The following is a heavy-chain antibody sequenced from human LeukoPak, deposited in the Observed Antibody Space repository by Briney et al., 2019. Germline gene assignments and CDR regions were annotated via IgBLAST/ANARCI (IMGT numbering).Heavy chain of an antibody. J-gene: IGHJ6*03. CDR2: ISSSGRSI. CDR3: ARGGHCSGGSCYSGFYYYYMDV. CDR1: GFTFSDYY. D-gene: IGHD2-15*01. Sequence: KPGGSLRLSCAVSGFTFSDYYMTWIRQAPGKGLEWISYISSSGRSIYYAEFVKGRFTISRDNAKNSLYLQMNSLRAEDTAVYYCARGGHCSGGSCYSGFYYYYMDVWGKGTTVSVSS. V-gene: IGHV3-11*01.